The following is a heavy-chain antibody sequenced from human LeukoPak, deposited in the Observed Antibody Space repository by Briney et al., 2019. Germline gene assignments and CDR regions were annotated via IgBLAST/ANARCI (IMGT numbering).Heavy chain of an antibody. V-gene: IGHV3-23*01. Sequence: GGSLRLSCAASGFTFSTYSMNWVRQAPGKGLEWVSAISGSGGSTYYADSVKGRFTISRDNSKNTLYLQMNSLRAEDTAVYYCARDLGTRYYDFWSGYPTYAFDIWGQGTMVTVSS. D-gene: IGHD3-3*01. CDR3: ARDLGTRYYDFWSGYPTYAFDI. CDR1: GFTFSTYS. CDR2: ISGSGGST. J-gene: IGHJ3*02.